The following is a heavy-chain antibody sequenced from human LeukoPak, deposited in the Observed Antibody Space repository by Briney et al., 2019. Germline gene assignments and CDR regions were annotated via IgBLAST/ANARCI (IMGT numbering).Heavy chain of an antibody. CDR3: AREKQWLVQAGGNWFDP. J-gene: IGHJ5*02. CDR2: INPNSGGT. CDR1: GYTFTGYY. D-gene: IGHD6-19*01. V-gene: IGHV1-2*02. Sequence: ASVKVSCKASGYTFTGYYMHWVRQAPGQGLEWMGWINPNSGGTNYAQKFQGRVTMTRDTSISTAYMELSRLRSDDTAVYYCAREKQWLVQAGGNWFDPWGQGTLVTVSS.